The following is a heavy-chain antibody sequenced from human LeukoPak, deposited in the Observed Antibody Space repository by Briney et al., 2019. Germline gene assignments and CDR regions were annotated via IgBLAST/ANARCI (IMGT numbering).Heavy chain of an antibody. Sequence: KPSETLSLTCTVSGGSISSGGYYWSWIRQHPGKGLEWIGYIYYSGSTYYNPSLKSRVTISVDTSKNQFSLKLSSVTAADTAVYYCARARNPDRYFQHWGQGTLVTVSS. CDR3: ARARNPDRYFQH. D-gene: IGHD1-14*01. V-gene: IGHV4-31*03. J-gene: IGHJ1*01. CDR1: GGSISSGGYY. CDR2: IYYSGST.